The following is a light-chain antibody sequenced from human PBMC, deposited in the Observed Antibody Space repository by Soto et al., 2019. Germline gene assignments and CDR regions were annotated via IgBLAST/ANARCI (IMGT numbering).Light chain of an antibody. J-gene: IGKJ2*01. Sequence: EIVLTQSPATLSLSPGERATLSCRASQSVSFYLAWYQHKPGQAPRLLIYDASSRATGVPARFSGSGAGTDFTLTVSGVEPDDFAVYYCQQRSDWRGTFGQGTKLEIK. CDR3: QQRSDWRGT. V-gene: IGKV3-11*01. CDR2: DAS. CDR1: QSVSFY.